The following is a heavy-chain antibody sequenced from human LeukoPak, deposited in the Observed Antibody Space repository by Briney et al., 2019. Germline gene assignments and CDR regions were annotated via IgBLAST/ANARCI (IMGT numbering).Heavy chain of an antibody. CDR2: ISSSGSTI. J-gene: IGHJ4*02. Sequence: PGGSLRLSCSASGFTFSDYYMSWIRQAPGKGLEWVSYISSSGSTIYYADSVKGRFTISRDNAKNSLYLQMNSLRAEDTAVYYCARGPTQEAVAAYYFDYWGQGTLVTVSS. D-gene: IGHD6-19*01. CDR1: GFTFSDYY. V-gene: IGHV3-11*01. CDR3: ARGPTQEAVAAYYFDY.